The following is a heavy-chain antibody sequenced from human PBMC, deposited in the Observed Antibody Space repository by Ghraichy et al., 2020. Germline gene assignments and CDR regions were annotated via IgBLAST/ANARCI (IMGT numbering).Heavy chain of an antibody. V-gene: IGHV3-48*03. D-gene: IGHD4-17*01. J-gene: IGHJ3*02. CDR1: GFTFSSYE. CDR2: ISSSGSTI. CDR3: AREPWGDYGDYGDAFDI. Sequence: GGSLRLSCAASGFTFSSYEMNWVRQAPGKGLEWVSYISSSGSTIYYADSVKGRFTISRDNAKNSLYLQMNSLRAEDTAVYYCAREPWGDYGDYGDAFDIWGQGTMVTVSS.